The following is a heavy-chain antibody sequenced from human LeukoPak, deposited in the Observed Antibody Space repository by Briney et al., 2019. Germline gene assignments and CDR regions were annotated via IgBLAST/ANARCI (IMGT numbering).Heavy chain of an antibody. CDR2: IYSGGST. Sequence: GGSLRLSCAASGFTVSPNYMSWVRQAPGKGLEWVSLIYSGGSTYYAYSVKGRFTISRDSSTNTLYLQMNSLRAEDTAVYYCARVSRGYYWGQGTLVTVPS. CDR1: GFTVSPNY. D-gene: IGHD3-10*01. V-gene: IGHV3-53*01. CDR3: ARVSRGYY. J-gene: IGHJ4*02.